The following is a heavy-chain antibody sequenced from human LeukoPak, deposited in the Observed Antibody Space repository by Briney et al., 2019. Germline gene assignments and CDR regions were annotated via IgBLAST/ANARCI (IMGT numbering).Heavy chain of an antibody. CDR3: AKSLTYYDFWSGYYRDDDAFDI. Sequence: GGSLRLSCAASGFTFSSYAMSWVRQAPGKGLEWVSAISGSGGSTYYADSVKGRFTISRDNSKNTLYLQMNGLRAEDTAVYYCAKSLTYYDFWSGYYRDDDAFDIWGQGTMVTVSS. CDR1: GFTFSSYA. D-gene: IGHD3-3*01. J-gene: IGHJ3*02. CDR2: ISGSGGST. V-gene: IGHV3-23*01.